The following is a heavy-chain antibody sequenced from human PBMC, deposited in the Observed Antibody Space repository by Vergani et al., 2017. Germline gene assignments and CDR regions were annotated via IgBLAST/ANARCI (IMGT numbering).Heavy chain of an antibody. D-gene: IGHD5-18*01. V-gene: IGHV4-61*01. Sequence: QLQLQESGPGLVKPSETLSLTCTVSGGSISSSSYYWSWIRQPPGKGLEWIGYIYYSGSTNYNPPLKSRVTISVDTSKNQFSLKLSSVTAADTAVYYCARVGEGYSYEAYYFDYWGQGTLVTVSS. CDR3: ARVGEGYSYEAYYFDY. J-gene: IGHJ4*02. CDR1: GGSISSSSYY. CDR2: IYYSGST.